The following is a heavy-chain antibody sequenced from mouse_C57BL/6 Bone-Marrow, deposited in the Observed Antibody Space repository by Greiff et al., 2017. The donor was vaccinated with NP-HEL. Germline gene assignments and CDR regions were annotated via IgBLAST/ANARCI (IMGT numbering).Heavy chain of an antibody. CDR2: IYPGSGST. V-gene: IGHV1-55*01. Sequence: QLQQPGAELVKPGASVKMSCKASGYTFTSYWITWVKQRPGQGLEWIGDIYPGSGSTNYNEKFKSKATLTVDTSSSTAYMQLSSLTSEDSAVYYCARYYYYGSRDDYWGQGTTLTVSS. J-gene: IGHJ2*01. CDR3: ARYYYYGSRDDY. D-gene: IGHD1-1*01. CDR1: GYTFTSYW.